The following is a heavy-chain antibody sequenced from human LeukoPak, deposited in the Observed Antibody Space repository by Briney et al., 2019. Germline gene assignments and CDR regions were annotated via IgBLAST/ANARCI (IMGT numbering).Heavy chain of an antibody. CDR3: AMSRHYYDSSGYPADY. D-gene: IGHD3-22*01. V-gene: IGHV3-9*01. J-gene: IGHJ4*02. CDR2: ISWNSGSI. Sequence: TGGSLRLSCAASGFTFDDYAMHWVRQAPGKGPEWVSGISWNSGSIGYADSVKGRFTISRDNAKNSLYLQMNSLRAEDTALYYCAMSRHYYDSSGYPADYWGRGTLVTVSS. CDR1: GFTFDDYA.